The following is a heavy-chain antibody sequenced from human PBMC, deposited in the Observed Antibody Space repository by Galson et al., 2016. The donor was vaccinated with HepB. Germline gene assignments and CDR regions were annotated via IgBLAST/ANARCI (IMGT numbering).Heavy chain of an antibody. CDR1: GFTFSNYA. CDR3: ARDLAGAFDY. Sequence: SLRLSCAASGFTFSNYAMYWVRQAPGKGLEWVAVISFDGNNQYYADSVKGRFTISRDNAQNTLFLQMNSLRAEDTGVYYCARDLAGAFDYWGQGTLFTVSS. CDR2: ISFDGNNQ. D-gene: IGHD1-26*01. V-gene: IGHV3-30-3*01. J-gene: IGHJ4*02.